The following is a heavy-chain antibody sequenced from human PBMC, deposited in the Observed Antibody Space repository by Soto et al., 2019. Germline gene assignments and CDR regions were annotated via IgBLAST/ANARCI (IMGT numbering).Heavy chain of an antibody. CDR2: ISDSGGST. D-gene: IGHD5-12*01. J-gene: IGHJ4*02. CDR1: GFTFITYA. CDR3: AKDKWLRLLSDC. V-gene: IGHV3-23*01. Sequence: EVQLLESGGGLVKPGGSLRLSCAASGFTFITYAMSWVRQAPGKGLEWVSAISDSGGSTYYADSVKGRFTISKDNSQNTPYLQMNSLRAYDTALYYCAKDKWLRLLSDCWGQGTLVTVSS.